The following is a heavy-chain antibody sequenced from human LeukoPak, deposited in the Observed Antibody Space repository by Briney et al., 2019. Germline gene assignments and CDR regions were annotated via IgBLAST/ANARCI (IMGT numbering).Heavy chain of an antibody. V-gene: IGHV1-46*01. D-gene: IGHD3-22*01. CDR3: AAMIVPPGWFDP. Sequence: VASVKVSCKASGYTFTSYYMHWVRQAPGQGLEWMGIINPSGGSTSYAQKFQGRVTMTRDTSTSTVYMELSSLRSEDTAVYYCAAMIVPPGWFDPWGQGTLVTVSS. CDR1: GYTFTSYY. J-gene: IGHJ5*02. CDR2: INPSGGST.